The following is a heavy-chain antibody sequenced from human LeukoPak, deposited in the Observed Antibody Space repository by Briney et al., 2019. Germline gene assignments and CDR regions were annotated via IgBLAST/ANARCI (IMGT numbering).Heavy chain of an antibody. CDR2: IFYSGRT. D-gene: IGHD5-18*01. CDR3: ARGQKYTSGYRVTELGSRYSDY. Sequence: PSETLSLTCIVSGDSLNNDTYYWNWIRQPPGKGLEWIGYIFYSGRTNYNPSLKSRVTLSVDTSKNWFSLRLTSVTAADTAVYYCARGQKYTSGYRVTELGSRYSDYWGQGARVTVSP. V-gene: IGHV4-61*01. CDR1: GDSLNNDTYY. J-gene: IGHJ4*02.